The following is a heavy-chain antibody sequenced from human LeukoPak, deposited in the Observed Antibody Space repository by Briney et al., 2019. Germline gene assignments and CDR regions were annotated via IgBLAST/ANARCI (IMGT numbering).Heavy chain of an antibody. V-gene: IGHV5-51*03. J-gene: IGHJ4*02. CDR3: ARGGPYDSSGNDVYYFDY. Sequence: GESLKISCKGSGYSFTSYWIGWVRQMPGKGLEWMGIIYPGDSDTRYSPSFQGQVTISADKSISTAYLQWSSLKASDTAMYYCARGGPYDSSGNDVYYFDYWGQGTLVTVSS. D-gene: IGHD3-22*01. CDR1: GYSFTSYW. CDR2: IYPGDSDT.